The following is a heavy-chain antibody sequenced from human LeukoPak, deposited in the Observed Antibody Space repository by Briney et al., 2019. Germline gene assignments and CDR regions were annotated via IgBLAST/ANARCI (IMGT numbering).Heavy chain of an antibody. V-gene: IGHV4-34*01. J-gene: IGHJ4*02. CDR2: INHSGRT. CDR1: GGSFSGYY. CDR3: ARGQFQRDY. D-gene: IGHD5-24*01. Sequence: PSETLSLTCAVYGGSFSGYYWNWIRQPPGKGLEWIGEINHSGRTKYNPSLKSRVTTSVDTSKNQFSLILSSVTAADTAVYYCARGQFQRDYWGQGTLVTVSS.